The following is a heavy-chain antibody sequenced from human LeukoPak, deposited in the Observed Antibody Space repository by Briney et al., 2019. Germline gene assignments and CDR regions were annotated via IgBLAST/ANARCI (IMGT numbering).Heavy chain of an antibody. J-gene: IGHJ4*02. V-gene: IGHV3-9*01. Sequence: GGSLRLSCAASGFTFDDYAMHWVRQAPGKGLEWVSGISWNSGSIGYADSVKGRFTISRDNSKNTLYLQMNSLRAEDTAVYYCAKDPDCTSGICYTFFDYWGQGTLVTVSS. D-gene: IGHD2-8*01. CDR3: AKDPDCTSGICYTFFDY. CDR2: ISWNSGSI. CDR1: GFTFDDYA.